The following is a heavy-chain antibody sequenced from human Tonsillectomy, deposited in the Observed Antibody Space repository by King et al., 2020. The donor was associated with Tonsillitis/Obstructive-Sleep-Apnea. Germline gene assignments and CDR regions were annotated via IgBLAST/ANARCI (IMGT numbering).Heavy chain of an antibody. J-gene: IGHJ4*02. CDR3: ARDNYYGSGSYYKAPNLNYFDY. Sequence: VQLVESGGGLVQPGGSLRLSCTASRFIFSNYWMSWVRQAPGKGLEWVANIKQDGSEEYYVDSVKGRFAISRDNAKKSLYLQMNGLRAEDTDLYYSARDNYYGSGSYYKAPNLNYFDYWGQGTLVTVSS. D-gene: IGHD3-10*01. CDR2: IKQDGSEE. CDR1: RFIFSNYW. V-gene: IGHV3-7*04.